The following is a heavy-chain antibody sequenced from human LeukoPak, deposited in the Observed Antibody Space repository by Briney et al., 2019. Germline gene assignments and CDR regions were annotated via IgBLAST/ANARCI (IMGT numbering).Heavy chain of an antibody. D-gene: IGHD1-1*01. CDR1: GFIFNTYG. J-gene: IGHJ4*02. CDR2: FSGGDGQT. Sequence: PGGSLRLSCAISGFIFNTYGMNWVRQTPGKGLEWVSTFSGGDGQTFYADSVKGRFTISRDSSRNTVSLQMNSLRVEDTAVYYCARGIYWSLDSWGRGTLVTVSS. V-gene: IGHV3-23*01. CDR3: ARGIYWSLDS.